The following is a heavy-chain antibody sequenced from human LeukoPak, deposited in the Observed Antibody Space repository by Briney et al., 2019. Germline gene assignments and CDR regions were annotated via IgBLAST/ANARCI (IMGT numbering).Heavy chain of an antibody. CDR1: GFTFIGSA. CDR2: IRSKANSYAT. D-gene: IGHD6-6*01. J-gene: IGHJ6*03. V-gene: IGHV3-73*01. Sequence: PGGSLRLSCAAPGFTFIGSARHWVRPASGEGVGWVGRIRSKANSYATAYAASVKGRFTISRDDSKNTAYLQMNSLKTEDTAVYYCTRPGDSSSAYYYYYMDVWGKGTTVTVSS. CDR3: TRPGDSSSAYYYYYMDV.